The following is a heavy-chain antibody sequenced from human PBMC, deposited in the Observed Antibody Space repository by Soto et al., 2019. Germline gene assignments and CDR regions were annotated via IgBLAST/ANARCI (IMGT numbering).Heavy chain of an antibody. J-gene: IGHJ4*02. CDR3: ARALPAYYYDSSGYYFDY. CDR1: GYTFTSYG. CDR2: ISGYNGNT. Sequence: QVQLVQSGAEVKKPGASVKVSCKASGYTFTSYGISWVRQAPGQVLEWMGWISGYNGNTNYAQKLQGRVTMTTDTSTSTAYMELRSLRSDDTAVYYCARALPAYYYDSSGYYFDYWGQGTLVTVSS. D-gene: IGHD3-22*01. V-gene: IGHV1-18*04.